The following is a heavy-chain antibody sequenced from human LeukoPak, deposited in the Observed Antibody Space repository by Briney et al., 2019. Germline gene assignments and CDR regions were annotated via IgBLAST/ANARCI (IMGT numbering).Heavy chain of an antibody. CDR2: IYYSGST. Sequence: SETLSLTCTVSGGSISSYYWSWIRQPPGKGLEWIGYIYYSGSTNYNPSLKSRVTMSVDTSKNQFSLNLSSVTAADTAVYYCARLRRPSIVVVPVIGYFDNWGQGTLVTVSS. CDR3: ARLRRPSIVVVPVIGYFDN. J-gene: IGHJ4*02. CDR1: GGSISSYY. V-gene: IGHV4-59*08. D-gene: IGHD2-2*01.